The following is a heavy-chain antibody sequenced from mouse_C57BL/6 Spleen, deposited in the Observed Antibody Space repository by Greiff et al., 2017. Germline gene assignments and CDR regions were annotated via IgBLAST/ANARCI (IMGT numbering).Heavy chain of an antibody. V-gene: IGHV5-6*02. J-gene: IGHJ3*01. D-gene: IGHD2-4*01. CDR2: ISSGGSYT. CDR1: GFTFSSYG. Sequence: EVKLVESGGDLVKPGGSLKLSCAASGFTFSSYGMSWVRQTLDKRLEWVATISSGGSYTYYPDSVKGRFTISRDNAKNTLYLQMSSLKSEDTAMYYCARDMITTPYWGQWTLVTVSA. CDR3: ARDMITTPY.